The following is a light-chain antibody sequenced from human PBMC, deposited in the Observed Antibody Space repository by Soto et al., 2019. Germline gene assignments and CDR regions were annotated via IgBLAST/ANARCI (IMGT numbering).Light chain of an antibody. CDR1: SGLSSYA. CDR2: LNSDGSH. J-gene: IGLJ2*01. Sequence: QSVLTQSPSASASLGASVKLTCTLSSGLSSYAIAWHQQQPEKGPRYLMKLNSDGSHSKGDGIPDRFSGSRSGAERYLTVSSLQSEDEADYSCQTWGTGIHVVFGGGTKLTVL. V-gene: IGLV4-69*01. CDR3: QTWGTGIHVV.